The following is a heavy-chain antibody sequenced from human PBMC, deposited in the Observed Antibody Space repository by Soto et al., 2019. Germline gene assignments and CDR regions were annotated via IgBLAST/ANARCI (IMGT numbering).Heavy chain of an antibody. D-gene: IGHD3-3*01. CDR2: MNPHSRTT. Sequence: QVQLVQSGAEVKRPGASVKVSCKASGDTFTRYELNWVRQAPGQGLEWMGWMNPHSRTTGLAQKFQGRLTSTRETSITTAYMEATSLKSGDTAVYYCTGGGGGTTILPLFWGQGTLVTVSS. J-gene: IGHJ4*01. V-gene: IGHV1-8*01. CDR1: GDTFTRYE. CDR3: TGGGGGTTILPLF.